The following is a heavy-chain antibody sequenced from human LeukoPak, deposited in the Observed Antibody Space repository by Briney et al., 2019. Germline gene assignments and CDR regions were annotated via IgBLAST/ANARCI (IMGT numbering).Heavy chain of an antibody. CDR1: GGSISSGSYY. V-gene: IGHV4-61*02. D-gene: IGHD3-22*01. Sequence: PSQTLSLTCTVSGGSISSGSYYWRWIRQPAGKGLEWIGRIYTSGITNYNPSLKSRVIIALDTSKNQFSLRLSSVTAADTAVYYCARAYDNGGYQARGFDYWGQGTLVTISS. CDR2: IYTSGIT. J-gene: IGHJ4*02. CDR3: ARAYDNGGYQARGFDY.